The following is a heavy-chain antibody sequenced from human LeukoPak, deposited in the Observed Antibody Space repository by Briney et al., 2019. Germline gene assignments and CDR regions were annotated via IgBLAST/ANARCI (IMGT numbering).Heavy chain of an antibody. Sequence: PGGSLRLSCAASGFTFSRFSMNWVRQAAGKALEWISYINSNGNIGYADSVRGRFTISRDDARNSLSLQMNSLRAEDTAVYYCARDKDWAFDFWGHGTLVTVSS. J-gene: IGHJ4*01. D-gene: IGHD3-9*01. CDR1: GFTFSRFS. V-gene: IGHV3-48*01. CDR2: INSNGNI. CDR3: ARDKDWAFDF.